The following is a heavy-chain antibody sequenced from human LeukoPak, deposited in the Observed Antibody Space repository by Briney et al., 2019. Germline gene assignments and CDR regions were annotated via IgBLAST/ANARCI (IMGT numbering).Heavy chain of an antibody. V-gene: IGHV4-39*01. D-gene: IGHD4-17*01. J-gene: IGHJ3*02. CDR3: ARPGRADYGDYRTPDDAFDI. CDR2: IYYSGST. Sequence: PSETLSLTCTVSGGSISSSSYYWGWIRQPPGKGPEWIGSIYYSGSTYYNPSLKSRVTISVDTSKNQFSLKLSSVTAADTAVYYCARPGRADYGDYRTPDDAFDIWGQGTMVTVSS. CDR1: GGSISSSSYY.